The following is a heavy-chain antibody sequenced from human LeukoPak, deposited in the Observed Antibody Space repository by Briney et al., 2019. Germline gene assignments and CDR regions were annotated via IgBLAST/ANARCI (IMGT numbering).Heavy chain of an antibody. J-gene: IGHJ4*02. Sequence: GGSLRLSCAASGFTFSSYSMNWVRQAPGKGLEWVSYISSSSSTIYYADSVKGRFTIFRDNAKNSLYLQMNSLRAEDTAVYYCARVRGSYVVLNFDYWGQGTLVTVSS. CDR1: GFTFSSYS. CDR3: ARVRGSYVVLNFDY. CDR2: ISSSSSTI. V-gene: IGHV3-48*01. D-gene: IGHD1-26*01.